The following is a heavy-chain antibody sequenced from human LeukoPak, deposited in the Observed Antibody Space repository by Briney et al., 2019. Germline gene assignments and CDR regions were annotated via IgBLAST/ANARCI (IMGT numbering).Heavy chain of an antibody. V-gene: IGHV3-30-3*01. Sequence: GGSLRLSCAASGFTFSSYAMHWVRQAPGKGLEWVAVISYDGSNKYYADSVKGRFTISRDNSKNTLYLQMNSLRAEDTAVYYCARDLTLGYCSSTSCLSPYYYYGMDVWGQGTTVTVSS. J-gene: IGHJ6*02. CDR2: ISYDGSNK. CDR1: GFTFSSYA. D-gene: IGHD2-2*01. CDR3: ARDLTLGYCSSTSCLSPYYYYGMDV.